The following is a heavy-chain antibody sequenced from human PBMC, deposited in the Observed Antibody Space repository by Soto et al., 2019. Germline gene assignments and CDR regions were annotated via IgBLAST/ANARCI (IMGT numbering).Heavy chain of an antibody. J-gene: IGHJ6*02. D-gene: IGHD6-6*01. CDR2: VIPIFGTA. CDR1: GGTFSSYA. CDR3: ATTPGKWYSRSSRDYDYYGIDV. Sequence: QVQLVQSGAEVKKPGSSVKVSCKASGGTFSSYAISWVRQAPGQGLEWMGGVIPIFGTANYAQKFQGRVTITADETTSTAYMELRSLRSEDTGAYYCATTPGKWYSRSSRDYDYYGIDVWGQGTTVTVSS. V-gene: IGHV1-69*01.